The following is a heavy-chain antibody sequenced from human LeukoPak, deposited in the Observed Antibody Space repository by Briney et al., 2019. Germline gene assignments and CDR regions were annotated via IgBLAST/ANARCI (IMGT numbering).Heavy chain of an antibody. J-gene: IGHJ6*03. CDR2: LDESGRP. CDR3: ARDPGGYPFFMDV. D-gene: IGHD2-15*01. Sequence: SETLSHTCSVSGGSTRSGRHHWAWVRQPPGKGLEFIGSLDESGRPYYNAPLKSRVTISEDSSGKQFSLNLSSVTAADTAVYYSARDPGGYPFFMDVWGRGTTDIVSS. CDR1: GGSTRSGRHH. V-gene: IGHV4-39*07.